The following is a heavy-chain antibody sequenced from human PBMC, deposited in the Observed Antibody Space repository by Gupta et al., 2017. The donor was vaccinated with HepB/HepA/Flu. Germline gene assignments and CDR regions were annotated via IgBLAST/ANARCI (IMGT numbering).Heavy chain of an antibody. V-gene: IGHV1-69*06. J-gene: IGHJ6*03. Sequence: QVQLVQSGAEVKKPGSSVKVSCKASGGTFSSYAISWVRQAPGQGLEWRGGIIPIFGTANYAQKFQGRVTITADKSTSTAYMELSSLRSEDTAVYYCARGVSAIYYYYYYMDVWGKGTTVTVSS. CDR1: GGTFSSYA. D-gene: IGHD5/OR15-5a*01. CDR2: IIPIFGTA. CDR3: ARGVSAIYYYYYYMDV.